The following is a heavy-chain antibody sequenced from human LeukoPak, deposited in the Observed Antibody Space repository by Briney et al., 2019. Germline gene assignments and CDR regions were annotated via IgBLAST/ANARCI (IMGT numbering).Heavy chain of an antibody. CDR1: GFTFSSYR. Sequence: GGSLRLSCAASGFTFSSYRMNWVRQAPGKGLEWVSSISGSSYIYYADSVKSRFTISRDNAKNSLYLQMNSLRAEDTAVYYCARDPPRDYHFDYWGQGTLVTVSS. V-gene: IGHV3-21*01. J-gene: IGHJ4*02. CDR3: ARDPPRDYHFDY. CDR2: ISGSSYI. D-gene: IGHD3-16*01.